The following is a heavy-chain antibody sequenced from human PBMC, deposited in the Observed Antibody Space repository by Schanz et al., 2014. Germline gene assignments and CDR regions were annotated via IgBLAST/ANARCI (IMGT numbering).Heavy chain of an antibody. J-gene: IGHJ5*02. Sequence: QVQLVQSGAEVKKPGSSVKVSCKASGGTFSSSTLTWVRQAPGQGLEWMGRIIPILDKTNYAQKFQGRVTMTADKSTSTVYMEVSGLRSEDTAVYYCAREVTGGVTGQWVGNWFDPWGQGALVTVSS. CDR2: IIPILDKT. D-gene: IGHD1-20*01. V-gene: IGHV1-69*08. CDR1: GGTFSSST. CDR3: AREVTGGVTGQWVGNWFDP.